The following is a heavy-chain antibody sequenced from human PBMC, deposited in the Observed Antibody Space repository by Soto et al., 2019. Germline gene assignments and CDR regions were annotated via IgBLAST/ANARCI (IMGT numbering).Heavy chain of an antibody. Sequence: ASVKVSCKASGYTFTGYYMHWVRQAPGQGLEWMGWINPNSGGTNYAQKFQGWVTMTRDTSISTAYMELSRLRSDDTAVYYCARGTRYGGNSNYYYYYYGMDVWGQGTTVTVSS. V-gene: IGHV1-2*04. D-gene: IGHD4-17*01. CDR2: INPNSGGT. CDR3: ARGTRYGGNSNYYYYYYGMDV. CDR1: GYTFTGYY. J-gene: IGHJ6*02.